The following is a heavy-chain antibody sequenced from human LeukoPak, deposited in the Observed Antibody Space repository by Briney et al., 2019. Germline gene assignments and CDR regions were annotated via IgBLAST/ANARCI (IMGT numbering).Heavy chain of an antibody. D-gene: IGHD5-18*01. CDR1: GFTFTSSA. CDR3: ARAVQLWFSNDY. V-gene: IGHV1-58*01. J-gene: IGHJ4*02. CDR2: IVVGSGNT. Sequence: SVKVSCKASGFTFTSSAVQWVRQARGQRLEWIGWIVVGSGNTNYAQKFQERVTITRDMSTSTAYMELRSLRSDDTAVYYCARAVQLWFSNDYWGQGTLVTVSS.